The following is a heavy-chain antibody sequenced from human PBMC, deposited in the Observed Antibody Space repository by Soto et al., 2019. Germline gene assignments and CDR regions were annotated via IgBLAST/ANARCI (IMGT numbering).Heavy chain of an antibody. Sequence: SEPLSLSCTVSGASISGFYWSWIRKSAGKGLEWIGRIYATGTTDYNPSLKSRVMMSVDTSKKQFSLKLRSVTAADTAVYYCVRDGTKTLRDWFDPWGQGISVTVSS. CDR1: GASISGFY. D-gene: IGHD1-1*01. V-gene: IGHV4-4*07. CDR3: VRDGTKTLRDWFDP. J-gene: IGHJ5*02. CDR2: IYATGTT.